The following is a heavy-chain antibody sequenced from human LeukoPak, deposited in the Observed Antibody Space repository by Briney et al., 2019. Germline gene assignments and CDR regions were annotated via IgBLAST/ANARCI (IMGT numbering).Heavy chain of an antibody. Sequence: SETLSLTCTVSGGSISSYYWSWIRQPPGKGLEWIGYIYYSGSTNYNPSLKSRVTISVDTSKNQFSLKLSSVTAADTAVYYCARRFYGDLYFDYWGQGTLVTVSS. CDR1: GGSISSYY. J-gene: IGHJ4*02. CDR3: ARRFYGDLYFDY. CDR2: IYYSGST. V-gene: IGHV4-59*08. D-gene: IGHD4-17*01.